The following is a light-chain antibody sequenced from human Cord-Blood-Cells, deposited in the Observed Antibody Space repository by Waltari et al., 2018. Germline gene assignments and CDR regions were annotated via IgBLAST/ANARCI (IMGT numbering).Light chain of an antibody. CDR1: SSNIGSNT. V-gene: IGLV1-44*01. J-gene: IGLJ1*01. CDR2: MNK. CDR3: AAWDDSLNGAV. Sequence: QSLLPQPPSASRTPRQRVTISGSGSSSNIGSNTVNWYQQLPGTAPKLLIYMNKKRPSWVPDRFSVSKSGTSASLAISGLKSEEAAYYYCAAWDDSLNGAVFGTGTKVTVL.